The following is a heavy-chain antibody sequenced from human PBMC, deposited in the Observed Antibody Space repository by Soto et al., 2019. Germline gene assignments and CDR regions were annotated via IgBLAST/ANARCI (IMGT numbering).Heavy chain of an antibody. CDR2: INHSGST. Sequence: SETLSLTCAVYGGSFSGYYWSWIRQPPGKGLEWIGEINHSGSTNYNPSLKSRVTISVDTSKNQFSLKLSSVTAADTAVYYCARGRESSSEFPTYYYDSSGYYFRYWGQGTLVTVSS. J-gene: IGHJ4*02. CDR1: GGSFSGYY. D-gene: IGHD3-22*01. V-gene: IGHV4-34*01. CDR3: ARGRESSSEFPTYYYDSSGYYFRY.